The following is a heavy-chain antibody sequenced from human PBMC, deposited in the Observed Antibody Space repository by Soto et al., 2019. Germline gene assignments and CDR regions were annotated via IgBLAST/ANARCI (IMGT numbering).Heavy chain of an antibody. CDR1: GGSFSDYY. V-gene: IGHV4-34*01. Sequence: QVQLQQWGAGLLKSSETLFLTCAYYGGSFSDYYCGWLRQPPGKGLEWIGEIAHVGSTMSNPSLKSRVTISVHTFKSQFSLNLSSLTAAVTAVDYCARGRDSSSSVVSGTTQAPYSNMDVWRQGTTVTVSS. J-gene: IGHJ6*02. CDR3: ARGRDSSSSVVSGTTQAPYSNMDV. CDR2: IAHVGST. D-gene: IGHD6-6*01.